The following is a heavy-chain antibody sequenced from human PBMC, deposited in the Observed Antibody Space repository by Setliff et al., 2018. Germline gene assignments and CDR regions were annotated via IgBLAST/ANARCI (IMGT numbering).Heavy chain of an antibody. V-gene: IGHV4-59*05. J-gene: IGHJ4*02. CDR3: ASFQGNYYYDSSGYYYFDY. Sequence: SETLSLTCSVSGGSIDSHYWSWIRQPPGKGLEWIGSIYYSGSTYYNPSLKSRVTISVDTSKNQFSLKLSSVTAADTAVYYCASFQGNYYYDSSGYYYFDYWGQGTLVTVSS. D-gene: IGHD3-22*01. CDR2: IYYSGST. CDR1: GGSIDSHY.